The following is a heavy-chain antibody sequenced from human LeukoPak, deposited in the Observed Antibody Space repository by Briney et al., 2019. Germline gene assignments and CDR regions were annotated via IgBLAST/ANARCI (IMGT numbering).Heavy chain of an antibody. CDR1: GFTFSSYS. D-gene: IGHD3-22*01. CDR2: ISSSSSTI. J-gene: IGHJ3*02. Sequence: PGGSLRLSCAASGFTFSSYSMNWVRQAPGKGLEWVSYISSSSSTIYYADSVKGRFTISRDNAKNSLYPQMNSLRAEDTAVYYCASSEDYYYGSNDAFDIWGQGTMVTVSS. CDR3: ASSEDYYYGSNDAFDI. V-gene: IGHV3-48*01.